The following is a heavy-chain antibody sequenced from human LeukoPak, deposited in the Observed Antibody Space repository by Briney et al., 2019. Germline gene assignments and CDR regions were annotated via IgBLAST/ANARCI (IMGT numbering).Heavy chain of an antibody. CDR1: GFSFTTAW. CDR2: ISSSGSTI. J-gene: IGHJ4*02. CDR3: ARERGPKPPDY. V-gene: IGHV3-11*01. D-gene: IGHD3-10*01. Sequence: GGSLRLSCAASGFSFTTAWMSWVRQAPGKGLEWVSYISSSGSTIYYADSVKGRFTISRDNAKNSLYLQMNSLRAEDTAVYYCARERGPKPPDYWGQGTLVTVSS.